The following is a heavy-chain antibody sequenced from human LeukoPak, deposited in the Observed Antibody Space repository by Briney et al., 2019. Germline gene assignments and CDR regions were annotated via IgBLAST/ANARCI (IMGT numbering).Heavy chain of an antibody. D-gene: IGHD6-19*01. J-gene: IGHJ3*02. CDR2: ISYDGSNK. CDR3: ARDPQWLFTFDI. CDR1: GFTFSSYA. V-gene: IGHV3-30-3*01. Sequence: GRSLRLSCAASGFTFSSYAMHWVRQAPGKGLEWVAVISYDGSNKYYADSVKGRFTVSRDNSKNTLYLQMNSLRAEDTAVYYCARDPQWLFTFDIWGQGTMVTVSS.